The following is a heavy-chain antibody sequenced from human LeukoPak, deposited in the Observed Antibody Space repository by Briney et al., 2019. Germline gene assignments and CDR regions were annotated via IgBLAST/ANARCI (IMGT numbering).Heavy chain of an antibody. CDR2: ISGSGGST. J-gene: IGHJ4*02. D-gene: IGHD5-12*01. Sequence: PGGSLRLSCAASGFTFSSYAMSWVRQAPGKGLEWVSAISGSGGSTYYADSVKGRFTISRDNSKNTLYLQMNSLRAEDTAVYYCAKDSDGYSGYDLIDYWGQGTLVTVSS. CDR1: GFTFSSYA. V-gene: IGHV3-23*01. CDR3: AKDSDGYSGYDLIDY.